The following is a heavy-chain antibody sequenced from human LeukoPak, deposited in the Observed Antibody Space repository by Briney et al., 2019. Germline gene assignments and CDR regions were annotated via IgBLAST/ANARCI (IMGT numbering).Heavy chain of an antibody. Sequence: PSETLSLTCTVSGGSINSSSFYWAWIRQPPGKGLEWIGSIYYSGSTYYRPSLKSRLTIYVDTSKSQFFLKLSSVTATDTAVYYCASHDSSGWGGIDYWGQGTLVTVSS. CDR3: ASHDSSGWGGIDY. J-gene: IGHJ4*02. CDR1: GGSINSSSFY. D-gene: IGHD6-19*01. CDR2: IYYSGST. V-gene: IGHV4-39*01.